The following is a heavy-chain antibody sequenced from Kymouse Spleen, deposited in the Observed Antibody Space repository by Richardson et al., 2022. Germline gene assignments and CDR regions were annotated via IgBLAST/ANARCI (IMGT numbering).Heavy chain of an antibody. Sequence: EVQLVESGGGLVQPGRSLRLSCAASGFTFDDYAMHWVRQAPGKGLEWVSGISWNSGSIGYADSVKGRFTISRDNAKNSLYLQMNSLRAEDTALYYCAKAPGYGSGSYKYYYYGMDVWGQGTTVTVSS. D-gene: IGHD3-10*01. J-gene: IGHJ6*02. V-gene: IGHV3-9*01. CDR1: GFTFDDYA. CDR3: AKAPGYGSGSYKYYYYGMDV. CDR2: ISWNSGSI.